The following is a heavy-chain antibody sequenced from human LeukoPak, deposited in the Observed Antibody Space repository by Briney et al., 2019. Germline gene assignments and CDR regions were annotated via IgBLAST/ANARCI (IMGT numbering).Heavy chain of an antibody. D-gene: IGHD3-22*01. Sequence: ASVKVSCKVSGYTLTELSMHWVRQAPGKGLEWMGGFDPEDGETIYAQKFQGRVTMTEDTSTDTAYMELRSLRSDDTAVYYCARGEEGSRYDSSGYYPRDWGQGTLVTVSS. CDR3: ARGEEGSRYDSSGYYPRD. CDR2: FDPEDGET. CDR1: GYTLTELS. V-gene: IGHV1-24*01. J-gene: IGHJ4*02.